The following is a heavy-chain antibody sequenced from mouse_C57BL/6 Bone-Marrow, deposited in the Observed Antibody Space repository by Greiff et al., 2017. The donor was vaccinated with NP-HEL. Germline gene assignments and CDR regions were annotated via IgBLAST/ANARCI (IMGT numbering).Heavy chain of an antibody. Sequence: QVQLQQPGAELVMPGASVKLSCKASGYTFPSYWMHWVKQRPGPGLEWIGAIDPSDRYTNYNQKFKGKSTLTVDKSSSTADMQLSSLTSEDSAVYYCARNYGRGYFDVWGTGTTVTVSS. D-gene: IGHD1-1*01. V-gene: IGHV1-69*01. CDR2: IDPSDRYT. CDR3: ARNYGRGYFDV. CDR1: GYTFPSYW. J-gene: IGHJ1*03.